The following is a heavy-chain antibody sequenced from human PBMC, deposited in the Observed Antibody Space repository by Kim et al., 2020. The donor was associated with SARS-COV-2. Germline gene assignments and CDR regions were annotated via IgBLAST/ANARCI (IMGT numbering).Heavy chain of an antibody. J-gene: IGHJ4*02. V-gene: IGHV3-23*01. CDR2: ISGSGGST. CDR1: GFTFSSYA. Sequence: GGSLRLSCAASGFTFSSYAMSWVRQAPGKGLEWVSAISGSGGSTYYADSVKGRFTISRDNSKNTLYLQMNSLRAEDTAVYYCAKDPWFGELLIGNYFDYWGQGTLVTVSS. CDR3: AKDPWFGELLIGNYFDY. D-gene: IGHD3-10*01.